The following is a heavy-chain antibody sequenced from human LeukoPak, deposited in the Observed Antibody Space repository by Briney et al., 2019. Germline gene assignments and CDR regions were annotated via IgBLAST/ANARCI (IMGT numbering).Heavy chain of an antibody. CDR3: ARDKRLLWFGELREVWFDP. D-gene: IGHD3-10*01. Sequence: ASVKVSCKASGYTFTSYAMHWVRQAPGQRLEWMGWINAGYGNTKYSQKFQGRVTITRDTSASTAYMELSSLRSEDTAVYYCARDKRLLWFGELREVWFDPWGQGTLVTVSS. CDR2: INAGYGNT. V-gene: IGHV1-3*01. J-gene: IGHJ5*02. CDR1: GYTFTSYA.